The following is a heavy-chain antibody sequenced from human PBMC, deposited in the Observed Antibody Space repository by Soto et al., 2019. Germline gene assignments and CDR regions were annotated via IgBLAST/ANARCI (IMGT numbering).Heavy chain of an antibody. D-gene: IGHD3-16*01. CDR2: INHSEST. J-gene: IGHJ4*02. V-gene: IGHV4-34*01. CDR3: VRQLVNSAMLIIDS. CDR1: GGCFSGYY. Sequence: SETLSLACAVYGGCFSGYYWSWIRQPPGKRLEWIGEINHSESTNYNTYFDGRVTVSADKSSNTAYMQWSSLEASDTAIYHCVRQLVNSAMLIIDSCGQGTPVTVSS.